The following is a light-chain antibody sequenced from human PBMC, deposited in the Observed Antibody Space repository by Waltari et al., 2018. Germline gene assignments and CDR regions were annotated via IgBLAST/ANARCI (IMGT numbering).Light chain of an antibody. CDR3: QQYYDTPPT. CDR1: QDISIW. CDR2: KAS. J-gene: IGKJ1*01. V-gene: IGKV1D-16*01. Sequence: DIQMTQSPSSLSASVGDRVTITCRVSQDISIWLVWYQQRPGKGPKILINKASSLQSGLPSRFSGSGSGRDFTLTISSLQPEDFATYYCQQYYDTPPTFGQGTKVEIK.